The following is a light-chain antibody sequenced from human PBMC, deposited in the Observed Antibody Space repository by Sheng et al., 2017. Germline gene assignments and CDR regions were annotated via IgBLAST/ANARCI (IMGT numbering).Light chain of an antibody. CDR3: QQYGGGSIT. Sequence: EIVLTQSPGTLSLSPGERATLSCRASQSVSASYIAWYQLRPGQAPRLLIYGISIRATGVPDRFSGSGSGTDFSLTISRLEPEDFAVYHCQQYGGGSITFGQGTRLENK. J-gene: IGKJ5*01. V-gene: IGKV3-20*01. CDR1: QSVSASY. CDR2: GIS.